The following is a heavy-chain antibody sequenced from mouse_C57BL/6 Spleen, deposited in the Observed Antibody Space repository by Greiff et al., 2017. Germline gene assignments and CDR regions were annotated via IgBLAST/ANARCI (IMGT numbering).Heavy chain of an antibody. V-gene: IGHV7-3*01. CDR1: GFTFTDYY. J-gene: IGHJ2*01. CDR3: DRYKGLQGYFDY. Sequence: EVQGVESGGGLVQPGGSLSLSCAASGFTFTDYYMSWVRQPPGKALEWLGFIRNKANGSTTEYSASVKGRFTISRDNSHSILYLQMNALRAEDRATYYCDRYKGLQGYFDYWGQGTTLTVSS. D-gene: IGHD2-2*01. CDR2: IRNKANGSTT.